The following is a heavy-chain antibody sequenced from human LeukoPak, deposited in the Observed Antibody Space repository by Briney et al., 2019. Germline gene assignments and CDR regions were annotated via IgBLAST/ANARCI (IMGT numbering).Heavy chain of an antibody. Sequence: GSLRLSCAASEFSVSNNYMSWVRQPPGQGLEWIGEIHRDGRTRYNPSLKSRVTMSMDYSKNQFSLSVTSVTAADTAIYYCGKTDIYFNPIDYWGPGSLVTVSS. CDR1: EFSVSNNY. V-gene: IGHV4-4*02. CDR3: GKTDIYFNPIDY. J-gene: IGHJ4*02. D-gene: IGHD3-9*01. CDR2: IHRDGRT.